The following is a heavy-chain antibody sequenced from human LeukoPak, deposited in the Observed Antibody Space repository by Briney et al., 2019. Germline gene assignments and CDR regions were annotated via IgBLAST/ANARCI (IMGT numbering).Heavy chain of an antibody. CDR3: ARDLYSTSSFDY. CDR2: ISSSSTYI. D-gene: IGHD2/OR15-2a*01. Sequence: GGSLTRSCSASGFIFSSYTMNWVRQAPGKGLEWVSSISSSSTYIYYADSVKGRFTISRDNAENSLYLQMDSLRAEDTAIYYCARDLYSTSSFDYWGRGTLVTVSS. J-gene: IGHJ4*02. CDR1: GFIFSSYT. V-gene: IGHV3-21*01.